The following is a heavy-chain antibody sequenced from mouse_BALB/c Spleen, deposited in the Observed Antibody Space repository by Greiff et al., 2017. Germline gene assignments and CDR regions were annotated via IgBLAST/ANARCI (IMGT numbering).Heavy chain of an antibody. D-gene: IGHD2-2*01. V-gene: IGHV1-63*01. CDR1: GYTFTNYW. J-gene: IGHJ2*01. CDR3: ARSYYGYDEDYFDY. CDR2: IYPGGGYT. Sequence: VQLQQSGAELVRPGTSVKISCKASGYTFTNYWLGWVKQRPGHGLEWIGDIYPGGGYTNYNEKFKSKATLTVDKSSSTAYMQLSSLTSEDSAVYYCARSYYGYDEDYFDYWGQGTTLTVSS.